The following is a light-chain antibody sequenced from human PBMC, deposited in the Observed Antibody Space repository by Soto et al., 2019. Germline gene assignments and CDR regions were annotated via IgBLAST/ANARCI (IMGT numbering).Light chain of an antibody. V-gene: IGLV2-23*01. J-gene: IGLJ2*01. CDR3: CSYAGSSRL. CDR2: EGS. CDR1: SSDVGSYNL. Sequence: QSVLTQPASVSGSPGQSITISCTGTSSDVGSYNLVSWYQQHPGKAPKLMIYEGSKRPSGVSNRFSGSKSGNTASLTISGLQAEDEADYYCCSYAGSSRLFGGGTKVTVL.